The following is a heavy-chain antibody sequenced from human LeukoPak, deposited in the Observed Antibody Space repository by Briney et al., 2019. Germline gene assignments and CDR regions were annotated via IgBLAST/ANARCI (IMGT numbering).Heavy chain of an antibody. V-gene: IGHV3-73*01. CDR2: IRSRRDNYAT. CDR1: GFSLSDSH. CDR3: SRQTVSCHDF. J-gene: IGHJ4*02. D-gene: IGHD2-2*01. Sequence: PGGSLRLSCAASGFSLSDSHMPWVRQAPGKGLEWVGHIRSRRDNYATAYGVSVQGRFTISRDDSNNMAYLQMNSLTADDTAVYYCSRQTVSCHDFWGQGTLVTVSS.